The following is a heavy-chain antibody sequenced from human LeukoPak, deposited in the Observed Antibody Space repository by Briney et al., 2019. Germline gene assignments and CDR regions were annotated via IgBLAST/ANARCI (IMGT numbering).Heavy chain of an antibody. V-gene: IGHV1-18*01. J-gene: IGHJ4*02. CDR2: ISAYDGNT. D-gene: IGHD5-12*01. CDR3: AREQGGYSGSADY. CDR1: GYTFSSYG. Sequence: ASVKVSCKASGYTFSSYGISWVRQAPGQGLEWMGWISAYDGNTNYAQKFQGSVTMTTDTSTTTAYMELRSLRSDDTAVYYCAREQGGYSGSADYWGQGTLVTVSS.